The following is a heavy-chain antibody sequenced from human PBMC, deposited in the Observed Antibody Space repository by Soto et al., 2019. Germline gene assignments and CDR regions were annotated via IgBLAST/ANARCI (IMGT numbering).Heavy chain of an antibody. CDR2: VFYTGRS. Sequence: QVQLQESGPGLVEASETLSLTCTVSGGSLGSYYWSWIRQPPGKGLEWIGYVFYTGRSNYNATLKSRVSISLDTSNYQFSLKLSSVSAADTAVYYCARDGDARMTTIPSYYNGMDVWGPGTTVTVSS. CDR1: GGSLGSYY. D-gene: IGHD4-4*01. CDR3: ARDGDARMTTIPSYYNGMDV. J-gene: IGHJ6*02. V-gene: IGHV4-59*01.